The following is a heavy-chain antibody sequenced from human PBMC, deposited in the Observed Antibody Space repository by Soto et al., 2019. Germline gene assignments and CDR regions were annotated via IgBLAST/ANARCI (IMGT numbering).Heavy chain of an antibody. J-gene: IGHJ3*02. D-gene: IGHD2-15*01. CDR1: GFTVSSNY. CDR2: IYSGGST. V-gene: IGHV3-66*01. CDR3: ARDPDPYCSGGSCYSGAFDI. Sequence: GGSLRLSCAASGFTVSSNYMSWVRQAPGKGLEWVSVIYSGGSTYYADSVKGRFTISRDNSKNTLYLQMNSLRAEDTAVYYCARDPDPYCSGGSCYSGAFDIWGQGTMVTVSS.